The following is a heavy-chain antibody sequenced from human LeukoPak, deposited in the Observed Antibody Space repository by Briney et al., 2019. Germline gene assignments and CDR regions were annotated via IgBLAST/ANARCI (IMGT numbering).Heavy chain of an antibody. J-gene: IGHJ3*02. CDR3: ASNYGSADAFDI. V-gene: IGHV4-4*07. CDR1: GGSISSCY. Sequence: SETLSLTCTVSGGSISSCYWSWIRQPAGKGLEWIGRIYTSGSTNYNPSLKSRVTMSVDTSKNQFSLKLSSVTAADTAVYYCASNYGSADAFDIWGQGTMVTVPS. D-gene: IGHD3-10*01. CDR2: IYTSGST.